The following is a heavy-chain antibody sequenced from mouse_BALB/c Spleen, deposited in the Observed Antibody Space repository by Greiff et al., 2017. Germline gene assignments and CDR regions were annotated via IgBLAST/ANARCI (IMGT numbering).Heavy chain of an antibody. Sequence: VQLQQSGPGLVKPSQSLSLTCTVTGYSITSDYAWNWIRQFPGNKLEWMGYISYSGSTSYNPSLKSRISITRDTSKNQFFLQLNSVTTEDTATYYCARDWDDFDYWGQGTTLTVSS. D-gene: IGHD4-1*01. J-gene: IGHJ2*01. V-gene: IGHV3-2*02. CDR1: GYSITSDYA. CDR3: ARDWDDFDY. CDR2: ISYSGST.